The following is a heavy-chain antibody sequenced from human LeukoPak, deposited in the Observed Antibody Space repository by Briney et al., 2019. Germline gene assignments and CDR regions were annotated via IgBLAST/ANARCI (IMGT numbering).Heavy chain of an antibody. V-gene: IGHV3-66*01. D-gene: IGHD5/OR15-5a*01. Sequence: GGSLRLSCAASGLTVSSNYMSWVRQAPGKGLEWVSVLYSDGTTYYADSVKGRFTISRDNSKNTVFLQMNSLRAEDTAAYYCARDSGRGLHPQMDYWGQGTLVTVSS. CDR2: LYSDGTT. CDR1: GLTVSSNY. CDR3: ARDSGRGLHPQMDY. J-gene: IGHJ4*02.